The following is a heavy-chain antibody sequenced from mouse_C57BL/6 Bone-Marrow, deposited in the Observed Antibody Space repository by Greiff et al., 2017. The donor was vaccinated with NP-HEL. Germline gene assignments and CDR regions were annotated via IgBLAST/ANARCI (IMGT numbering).Heavy chain of an antibody. D-gene: IGHD1-1*01. CDR1: GYTFTSYG. CDR2: IYPRSGNT. CDR3: ARYGSTWFAY. Sequence: VQLQQSGAELARPGASVKLSCKASGYTFTSYGISWVKQRTGQGLEWIGEIYPRSGNTYYNEKFKGKATLTADKSSSTAYMALRSLTSEDSAVYFWARYGSTWFAYWGQGTLVTVSA. J-gene: IGHJ3*01. V-gene: IGHV1-81*01.